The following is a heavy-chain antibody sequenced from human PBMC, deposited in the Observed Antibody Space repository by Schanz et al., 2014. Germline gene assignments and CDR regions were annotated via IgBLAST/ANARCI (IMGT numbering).Heavy chain of an antibody. J-gene: IGHJ4*02. Sequence: QVQLVQSGPAVKKPGASMKVSCLASGYSFTEYFLHWVRQAPGQGLEWMGWINPNSGETNYEQKFKGRVTLTSETSISTAFMELSGLTSDDTATYFCARARYTGYDCSGYWGQGTLLIVS. V-gene: IGHV1-2*02. CDR2: INPNSGET. CDR3: ARARYTGYDCSGY. D-gene: IGHD5-12*01. CDR1: GYSFTEYF.